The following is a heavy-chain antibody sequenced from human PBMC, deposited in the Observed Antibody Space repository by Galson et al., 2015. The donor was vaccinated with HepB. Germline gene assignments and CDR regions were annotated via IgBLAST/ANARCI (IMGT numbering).Heavy chain of an antibody. Sequence: SVKVSCKASGYTFTNYFIHWVRQAPGQGLEWMGIINPSGGSTSYAQKFQGRVTMTRDTSTSTVYMNLSSLRSEDTAVYYCARGVVVVLSANFYYYMDVWGKGTTVTVSS. D-gene: IGHD2-15*01. CDR3: ARGVVVVLSANFYYYMDV. J-gene: IGHJ6*03. CDR1: GYTFTNYF. V-gene: IGHV1-46*03. CDR2: INPSGGST.